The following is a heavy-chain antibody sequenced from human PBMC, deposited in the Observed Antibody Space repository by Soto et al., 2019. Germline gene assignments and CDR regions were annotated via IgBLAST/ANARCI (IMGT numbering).Heavy chain of an antibody. CDR2: ISSSSNGVGT. CDR3: ARRARPDFYYMDC. Sequence: GGSLRLSCAASGFTFSDYYMSWIRQAPGKGLEWVSYISSSSNGVGTYYANSVQGRFTISRDNSKNTVYLQMGSLRPEDMAVYYCARRARPDFYYMDCRGKRTSVTVSS. J-gene: IGHJ6*03. D-gene: IGHD6-6*01. V-gene: IGHV3-11*06. CDR1: GFTFSDYY.